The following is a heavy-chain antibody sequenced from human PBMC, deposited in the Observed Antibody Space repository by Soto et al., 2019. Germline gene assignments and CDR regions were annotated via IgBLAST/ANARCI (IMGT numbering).Heavy chain of an antibody. Sequence: QVQLVESGGGVVQPGRSLRLSCAASGFTFSSYAMHWVRQAPGKGLEWVAVISYDGSNKYYADSVKGRFTISRDNSKNTLYLQMNSLRAEDTAVYYCARERVVRGADYYYYGMDVWGQGTTVTVSS. J-gene: IGHJ6*02. CDR3: ARERVVRGADYYYYGMDV. CDR2: ISYDGSNK. CDR1: GFTFSSYA. D-gene: IGHD3-10*01. V-gene: IGHV3-30-3*01.